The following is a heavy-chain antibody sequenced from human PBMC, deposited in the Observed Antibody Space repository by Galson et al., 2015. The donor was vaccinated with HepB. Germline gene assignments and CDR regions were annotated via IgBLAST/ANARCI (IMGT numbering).Heavy chain of an antibody. D-gene: IGHD1-1*01. J-gene: IGHJ4*02. CDR1: GYTFTGYY. CDR2: INPSSGGT. V-gene: IGHV1-2*02. CDR3: ARGNNWNDPSEVPY. Sequence: SVKVSCKASGYTFTGYYMHWVRQAPGQGLEWMGWINPSSGGTNYAQKFQGRVTMTRDTSISTAYMELSRLRSDDTAVYYCARGNNWNDPSEVPYWGQGTLVTVSS.